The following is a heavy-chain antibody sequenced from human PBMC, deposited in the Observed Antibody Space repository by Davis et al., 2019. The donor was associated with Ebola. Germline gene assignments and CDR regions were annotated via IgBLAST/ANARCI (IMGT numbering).Heavy chain of an antibody. J-gene: IGHJ6*02. D-gene: IGHD2-2*01. CDR3: AKNWAPIVVVPAASLHGMDV. Sequence: ASVTVPCKASGYTFTSYAMHWVRQAPGQRLEWMGWINAGNGNTKYSQKFQGRVTITRDTSASTAYMELSSLRSEDTAVYYCAKNWAPIVVVPAASLHGMDVWGQGTTVTVSS. CDR1: GYTFTSYA. CDR2: INAGNGNT. V-gene: IGHV1-3*01.